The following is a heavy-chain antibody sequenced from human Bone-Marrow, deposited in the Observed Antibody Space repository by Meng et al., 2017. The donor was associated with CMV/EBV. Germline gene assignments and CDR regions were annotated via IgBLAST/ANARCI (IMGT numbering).Heavy chain of an antibody. CDR1: GFALYDYG. CDR3: AKSSGYDVARYYLDY. Sequence: SGFALYDYGMHWVREAPGKGLEWVSGINWNSGIIAYADAVKGRFTISRDNAKNSQYLRMNSLTAEDTAMYYCAKSSGYDVARYYLDYWGQGTLVTVSS. D-gene: IGHD5-12*01. V-gene: IGHV3-9*01. J-gene: IGHJ4*02. CDR2: INWNSGII.